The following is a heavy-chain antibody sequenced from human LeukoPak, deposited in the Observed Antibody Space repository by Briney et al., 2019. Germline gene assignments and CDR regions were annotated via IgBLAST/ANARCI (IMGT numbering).Heavy chain of an antibody. J-gene: IGHJ4*02. D-gene: IGHD3-3*01. CDR1: GYTFTSYA. V-gene: IGHV1-3*01. Sequence: ASVKVSCKASGYTFTSYAMHWVRQAPGQRLEWMGWINAGNGNTKYSQKFQGRVTITRDTSASTAYMELSSLRSEDTAVYYCARGITIFGVVIYWGQGTLVTVSS. CDR2: INAGNGNT. CDR3: ARGITIFGVVIY.